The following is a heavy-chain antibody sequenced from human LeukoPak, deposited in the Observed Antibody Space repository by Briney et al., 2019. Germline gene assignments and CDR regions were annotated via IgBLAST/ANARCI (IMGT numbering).Heavy chain of an antibody. V-gene: IGHV4-59*01. CDR3: ARDRAAYYYYMDV. J-gene: IGHJ6*03. CDR2: IYYSGST. Sequence: PSETLSLTCTVSGGSISTYYWSWIRQPPGKGLEWIGYIYYSGSTNYNTSLKSRVTISVDTSKNQYSLKLSSVTAADTAVYYCARDRAAYYYYMDVWGKGTTVTVSS. CDR1: GGSISTYY.